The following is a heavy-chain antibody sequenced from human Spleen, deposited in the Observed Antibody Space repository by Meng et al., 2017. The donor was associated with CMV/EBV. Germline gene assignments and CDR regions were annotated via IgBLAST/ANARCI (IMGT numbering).Heavy chain of an antibody. CDR3: ARIERRRILKYCGSDCSTTDY. J-gene: IGHJ4*02. Sequence: SSNLWTWVRQVPGKGLGWIGEIYRNGSTNYDPSVKSRVTISVDKFKNQFYPKLGSVTAADTAVYYCARIERRRILKYCGSDCSTTDYWGQGTLVTVSS. D-gene: IGHD2-21*02. CDR2: IYRNGST. V-gene: IGHV4-4*02. CDR1: SSNL.